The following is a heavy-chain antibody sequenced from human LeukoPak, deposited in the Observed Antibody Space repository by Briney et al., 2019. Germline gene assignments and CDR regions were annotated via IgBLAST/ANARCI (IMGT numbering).Heavy chain of an antibody. CDR1: GGTFSSYA. CDR3: AKNRLNSGYYPSFDY. J-gene: IGHJ4*02. D-gene: IGHD3-22*01. CDR2: IIPIFGTA. V-gene: IGHV1-69*13. Sequence: SVKVSCKASGGTFSSYAISWVRQAPGQGLEWMGGIIPIFGTANYAQKFQGRVTITADESTSTAYMELSSLRSEDTAVYYCAKNRLNSGYYPSFDYWGQGTLVTVSS.